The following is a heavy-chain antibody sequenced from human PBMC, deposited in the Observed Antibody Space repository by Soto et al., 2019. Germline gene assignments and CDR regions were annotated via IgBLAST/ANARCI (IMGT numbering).Heavy chain of an antibody. V-gene: IGHV3-30*18. CDR1: GFTFSSYG. Sequence: PGGSLRLSCAASGFTFSSYGMHWVRQAPGKGLEWVAVISYDGSNKYYADSVKGRFTISRDNSKNTLYLQMNSLRAEDTAVYYCAKDGPTQAGYYFDYWGQGTLVTVSS. CDR3: AKDGPTQAGYYFDY. CDR2: ISYDGSNK. J-gene: IGHJ4*02. D-gene: IGHD6-19*01.